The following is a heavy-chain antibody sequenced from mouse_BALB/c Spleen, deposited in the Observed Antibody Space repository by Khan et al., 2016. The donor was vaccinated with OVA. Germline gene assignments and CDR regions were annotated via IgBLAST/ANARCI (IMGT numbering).Heavy chain of an antibody. J-gene: IGHJ1*01. CDR2: IRYDGSN. CDR1: GYSITSGYY. D-gene: IGHD1-1*01. Sequence: EVKLLESGPGLVKPSQSLSLTCSVTGYSITSGYYWNWIRQFPGNKLEWMDYIRYDGSNNYNPSLKNRISITRDTSKNQFFLKLNSVTTEDTATYYCAREYYGNSWYLDFWGAGTTVTVSS. CDR3: AREYYGNSWYLDF. V-gene: IGHV3-6*02.